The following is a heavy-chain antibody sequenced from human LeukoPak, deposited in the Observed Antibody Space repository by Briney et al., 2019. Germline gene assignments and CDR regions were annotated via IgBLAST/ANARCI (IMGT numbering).Heavy chain of an antibody. J-gene: IGHJ6*03. CDR3: ATGSGYYTGIRYYYYYYMDV. D-gene: IGHD3-3*01. CDR1: GGSISSSSYY. V-gene: IGHV4-39*01. CDR2: IYYSGST. Sequence: SETLSLTCTVSGGSISSSSYYWGWIRQPPGKGLEWIGSIYYSGSTYYNPSLKSRVTISVDTSKNQFSLKLSSVTAADTAVYYCATGSGYYTGIRYYYYYYMDVWGKGTTVTVSS.